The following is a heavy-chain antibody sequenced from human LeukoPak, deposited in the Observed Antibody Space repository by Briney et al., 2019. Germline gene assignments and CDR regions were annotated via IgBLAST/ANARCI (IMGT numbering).Heavy chain of an antibody. D-gene: IGHD4-23*01. CDR2: IYPGDSDT. CDR1: GYTFTSYW. Sequence: GESLKISCKGSGYTFTSYWIGWVRQMPGKGLEWMGIIYPGDSDTRYSPSFQGQVTISADRSSSTAYLQWSSLKASDTAMYYCARRTTVVTPCDYWGQGTLVTVSS. CDR3: ARRTTVVTPCDY. J-gene: IGHJ4*02. V-gene: IGHV5-51*01.